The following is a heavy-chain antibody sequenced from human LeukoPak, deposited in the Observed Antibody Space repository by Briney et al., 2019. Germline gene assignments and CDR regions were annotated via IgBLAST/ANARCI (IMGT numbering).Heavy chain of an antibody. J-gene: IGHJ4*02. Sequence: PGRSLRLSCTASGFTFADFGMTWVRQAPGKGLEWVSSANWNGESTGYAHSVKGRFTISRDNAKNSLYLQMNSLRAEDTAVYYCARDYLIQVPAALTSDYWGQGTLVTVSS. CDR3: ARDYLIQVPAALTSDY. V-gene: IGHV3-20*04. CDR2: ANWNGEST. CDR1: GFTFADFG. D-gene: IGHD2-2*01.